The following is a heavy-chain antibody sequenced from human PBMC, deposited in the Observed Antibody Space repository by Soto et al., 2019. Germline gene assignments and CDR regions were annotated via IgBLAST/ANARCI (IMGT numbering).Heavy chain of an antibody. CDR3: AKSGSPSGSYQD. D-gene: IGHD1-26*01. J-gene: IGHJ4*02. Sequence: PGGSLRLSCAASGFTFDDYAMHWVRQSPGKGLEWVSLISWDGGSTYYADSVRGRFTISRDNSKNSLYLQMNSLRTEDTALYYCAKSGSPSGSYQDWGQGTLVTVSS. CDR1: GFTFDDYA. V-gene: IGHV3-43*01. CDR2: ISWDGGST.